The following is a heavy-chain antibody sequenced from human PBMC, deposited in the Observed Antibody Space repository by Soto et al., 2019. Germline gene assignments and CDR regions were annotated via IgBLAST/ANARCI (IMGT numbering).Heavy chain of an antibody. CDR1: GFTFDDFT. CDR3: ARNRDDSTGYYDY. Sequence: EVHLVDSGGGVVRPGGSLRLSCSASGFTFDDFTMTWVRQVPGKGLEWGAIINWNGDTTSYADSVRGRFTISRDNAKNSLFLQMNTLRAEDTAFYHCARNRDDSTGYYDYWGQGTLVTVSS. D-gene: IGHD3-22*01. CDR2: INWNGDTT. V-gene: IGHV3-20*01. J-gene: IGHJ4*02.